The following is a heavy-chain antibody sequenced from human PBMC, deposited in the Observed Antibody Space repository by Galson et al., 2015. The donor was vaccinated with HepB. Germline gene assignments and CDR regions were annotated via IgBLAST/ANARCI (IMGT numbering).Heavy chain of an antibody. Sequence: SVKVSCKASGGTFSSYTISWVRQAPGQGLEWMGRIIPILGIANYAQKFQGRVTITADKSTSTAYMELSSLRSEDTAVYYCARDRLAYCGGDCYYSMDVWGQGTTVTVSS. J-gene: IGHJ6*02. V-gene: IGHV1-69*04. CDR1: GGTFSSYT. CDR3: ARDRLAYCGGDCYYSMDV. D-gene: IGHD2-21*01. CDR2: IIPILGIA.